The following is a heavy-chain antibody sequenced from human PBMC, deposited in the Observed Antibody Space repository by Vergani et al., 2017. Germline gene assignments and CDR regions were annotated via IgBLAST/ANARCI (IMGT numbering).Heavy chain of an antibody. D-gene: IGHD2-21*01. V-gene: IGHV4-59*11. Sequence: QVQLQGSGPGLVKSSETLSLTCSVSFDSIRNLYCNWIRQPPGKGLEWIGSIHYSENTNYNPSLKTRVTISVDTSKNQFSLTLTSVTAADTAVYYCARDGGEYDKDALDVWGQGTKVTVTS. CDR3: ARDGGEYDKDALDV. J-gene: IGHJ3*01. CDR2: IHYSENT. CDR1: FDSIRNLY.